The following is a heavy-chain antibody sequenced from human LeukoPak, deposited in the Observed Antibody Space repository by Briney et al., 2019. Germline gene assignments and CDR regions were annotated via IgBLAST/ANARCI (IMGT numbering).Heavy chain of an antibody. CDR1: GFTFSSYA. V-gene: IGHV3-23*01. CDR2: ISVSGGSI. CDR3: AKRDSQDYFDN. J-gene: IGHJ4*02. Sequence: PGGSLRLSCAASGFTFSSYAMTWVRQAPGKGLEWVSVISVSGGSIFYADSVKGRFTISRDNSMNTLYLEMNSLRADDTAVYYCAKRDSQDYFDNWGQGTLVTVSS. D-gene: IGHD2-15*01.